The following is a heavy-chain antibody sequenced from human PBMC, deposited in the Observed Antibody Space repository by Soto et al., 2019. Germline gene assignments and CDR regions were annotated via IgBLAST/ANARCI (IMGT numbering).Heavy chain of an antibody. CDR1: GFTFSSVRSYW. Sequence: EVQLVESGGGLVQPGGSLRLSCAASGFTFSSVRSYWMSWVRQAPGKGLEWVANIKLDGSERYYVDSVKGRFTISRDDARKSLYLQMKNLRAGDPAIYYCARGYYWGQGTLVSVSS. V-gene: IGHV3-7*01. CDR2: IKLDGSER. J-gene: IGHJ4*02. CDR3: ARGYY. D-gene: IGHD2-15*01.